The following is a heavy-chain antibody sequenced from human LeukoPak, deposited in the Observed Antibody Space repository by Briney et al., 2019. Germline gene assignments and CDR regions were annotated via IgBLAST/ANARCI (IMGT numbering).Heavy chain of an antibody. CDR1: GFTFSRYE. Sequence: PGGSLRLSCAASGFTFSRYEMNWARQASGKGLEWVSYISSSGITTYHADSVKGRFTTSRDNAKNSLYLQMNSLRAEDTAVYYCARDGVAGFDYWGQGTLVTVSS. D-gene: IGHD6-19*01. CDR3: ARDGVAGFDY. CDR2: ISSSGITT. J-gene: IGHJ4*02. V-gene: IGHV3-48*03.